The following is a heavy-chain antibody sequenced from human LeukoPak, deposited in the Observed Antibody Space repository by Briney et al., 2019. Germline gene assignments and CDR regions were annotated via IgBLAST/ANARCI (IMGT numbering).Heavy chain of an antibody. CDR3: ARDYCSGGSCYSGGFDY. Sequence: PGGSLRLSCAASGFTFSSYSMNWVRQAPGKGLEWVSSISSSSSYIYYADSVKGRSTISRDNAKNSLYLQMNSLRAEDTAVYYCARDYCSGGSCYSGGFDYWGQGTLVTVSS. D-gene: IGHD2-15*01. CDR2: ISSSSSYI. J-gene: IGHJ4*02. CDR1: GFTFSSYS. V-gene: IGHV3-21*01.